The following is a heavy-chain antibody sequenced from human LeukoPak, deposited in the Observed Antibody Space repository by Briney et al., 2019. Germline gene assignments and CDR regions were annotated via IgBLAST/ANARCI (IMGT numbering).Heavy chain of an antibody. Sequence: SGTLSLTCAVSGDSISSHYWWSWVRQPPGKGLEWIGEIYHSGSTNYNPSLKSRVTKSVGKSKNQFSLKLTSLTAADTAVYYCARKGYTYGTFDYWGLGTLVTVSS. CDR1: GDSISSHYW. CDR3: ARKGYTYGTFDY. D-gene: IGHD5-18*01. J-gene: IGHJ4*02. V-gene: IGHV4-4*02. CDR2: IYHSGST.